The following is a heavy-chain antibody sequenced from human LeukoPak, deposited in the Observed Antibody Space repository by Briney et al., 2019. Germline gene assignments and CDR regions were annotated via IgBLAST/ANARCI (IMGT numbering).Heavy chain of an antibody. CDR2: ISSSSSYI. J-gene: IGHJ5*02. V-gene: IGHV3-21*01. CDR1: GFTFSSYS. D-gene: IGHD2-15*01. Sequence: PGGSLRLSCAASGFTFSSYSMNWVRQAPGKGLEWVSSISSSSSYIYYADSVKGRFTISRDNAKNSLYLDMSSLRADDTAVYYCARAENNGSGGLDPWGQGTLVTVSS. CDR3: ARAENNGSGGLDP.